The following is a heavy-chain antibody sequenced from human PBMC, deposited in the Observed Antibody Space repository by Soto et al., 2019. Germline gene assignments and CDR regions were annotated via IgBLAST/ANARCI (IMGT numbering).Heavy chain of an antibody. CDR2: IYYCGST. CDR1: GGSISSGGYS. D-gene: IGHD2-15*01. V-gene: IGHV4-31*03. Sequence: QVQLQESGPGRVKPSQTLSLTCTVSGGSISSGGYSWRCVRQHPAKYLEWIGYIYYCGSTYYNPSLTSRVTRSVDKSKNQFSRKLSAVTAANTAVYYCERTPDPWGQGTLVTFSS. CDR3: ERTPDP. J-gene: IGHJ5*02.